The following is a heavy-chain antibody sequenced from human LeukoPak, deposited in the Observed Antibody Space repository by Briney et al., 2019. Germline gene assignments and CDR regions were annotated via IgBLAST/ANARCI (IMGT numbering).Heavy chain of an antibody. J-gene: IGHJ4*02. CDR1: GYTFTGYY. D-gene: IGHD3-3*01. CDR3: ASGPRSTIFGVDSYYFDY. V-gene: IGHV1-2*02. CDR2: INPNSGGT. Sequence: GASVKVSCKASGYTFTGYYMHWVRRAPGQGPEWMGWINPNSGGTKSPQKFQGRVTMTRDTSTSTAYLELSSLTSDDTAVYYCASGPRSTIFGVDSYYFDYWGQGTLVTVSS.